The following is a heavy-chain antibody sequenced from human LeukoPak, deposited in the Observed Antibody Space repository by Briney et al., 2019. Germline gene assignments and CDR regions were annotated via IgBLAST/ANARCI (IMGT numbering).Heavy chain of an antibody. Sequence: GGSLRLSCAASGFTFDDYAMHWVRQAPGKGLEWVSGISWNSGSIGYADSVKGRFTISRDNAKNSLYLQMNSLRAEDTALYYCAKLSVGFGSGSLIPPDAFDIWGQGTMVTVSS. CDR3: AKLSVGFGSGSLIPPDAFDI. CDR2: ISWNSGSI. V-gene: IGHV3-9*01. CDR1: GFTFDDYA. J-gene: IGHJ3*02. D-gene: IGHD3-10*01.